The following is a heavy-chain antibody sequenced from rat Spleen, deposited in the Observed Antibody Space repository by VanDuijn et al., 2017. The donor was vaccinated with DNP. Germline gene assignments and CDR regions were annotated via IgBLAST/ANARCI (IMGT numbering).Heavy chain of an antibody. D-gene: IGHD1-3*01. CDR3: ARSLATVAPTGAMDA. Sequence: QVQLRESGPGLVQPSQTLSLACTVSGFSLTSYHVHWLRQPSGKGLEWMGVMWTGGKTEYNSTVKSRLSISRDAAKRQVFLKMNSVQTEDTAMYFCARSLATVAPTGAMDAWGQGTSVTVSS. CDR1: GFSLTSYH. CDR2: MWTGGKT. V-gene: IGHV2-43*01. J-gene: IGHJ4*01.